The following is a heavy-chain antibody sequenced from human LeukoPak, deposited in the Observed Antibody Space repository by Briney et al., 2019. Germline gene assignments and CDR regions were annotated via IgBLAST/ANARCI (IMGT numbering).Heavy chain of an antibody. CDR3: ARGVTSSGHNWFDP. D-gene: IGHD6-19*01. V-gene: IGHV4-34*01. CDR1: GGSFSGYY. CDR2: INHSGST. Sequence: SETLSLTCAVYGGSFSGYYWSWIRQSPGKGLEWIGEINHSGSTNYNPSLKSRVTISVDTSKNQFSLKLSSVTAADTAVYYCARGVTSSGHNWFDPWGQGTLVTVSS. J-gene: IGHJ5*02.